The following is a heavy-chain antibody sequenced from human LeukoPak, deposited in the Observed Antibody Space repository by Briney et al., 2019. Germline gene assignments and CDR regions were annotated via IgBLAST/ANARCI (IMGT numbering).Heavy chain of an antibody. CDR2: ISGTGDST. CDR3: AKVFGSGNIDY. V-gene: IGHV3-23*01. D-gene: IGHD1-26*01. CDR1: GFTSSSYA. J-gene: IGHJ4*02. Sequence: GGSLRLSCVVSGFTSSSYAMSWVRQAPGEGLEWVSTISGTGDSTYYVDSVKGRFTISRDNSKNTLYLQMNSLRAEDTAVYYCAKVFGSGNIDYWGQGTLVTVSS.